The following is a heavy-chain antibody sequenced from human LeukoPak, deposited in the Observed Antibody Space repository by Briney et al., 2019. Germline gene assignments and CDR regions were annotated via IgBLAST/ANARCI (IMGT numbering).Heavy chain of an antibody. J-gene: IGHJ4*02. CDR3: ARGEIAAAVTGLDY. V-gene: IGHV3-53*01. CDR2: IYSGGST. CDR1: GFTVSSNY. Sequence: GGSLRLPCAASGFTVSSNYMSWVRQAPGKGLEWVSVIYSGGSTYYADSVKGRFTISRDNSKNTLYLQMNSLRAEDTAVYYCARGEIAAAVTGLDYWGQGTLVTVSS. D-gene: IGHD6-13*01.